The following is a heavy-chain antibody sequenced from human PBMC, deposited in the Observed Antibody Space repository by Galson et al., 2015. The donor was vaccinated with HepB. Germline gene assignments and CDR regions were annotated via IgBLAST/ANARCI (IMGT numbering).Heavy chain of an antibody. CDR3: ARMLGRAFDY. CDR1: EFAFNTYD. CDR2: ISASGFTI. J-gene: IGHJ4*02. Sequence: SLRLSCAGSEFAFNTYDMSWVRQAPGKGLEWISYISASGFTIYYADAVRGRFTISRDNARNSLSLQMSSLRDEDTAMFYCARMLGRAFDYWGQGTLVTVSS. V-gene: IGHV3-48*02. D-gene: IGHD3-16*01.